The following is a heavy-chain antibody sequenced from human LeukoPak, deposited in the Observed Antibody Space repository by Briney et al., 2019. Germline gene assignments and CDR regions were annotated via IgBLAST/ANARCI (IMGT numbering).Heavy chain of an antibody. V-gene: IGHV4-34*01. J-gene: IGHJ6*02. CDR3: ARDVVVVAAGYYYGMDV. CDR2: INHSGST. CDR1: GGSFSGYY. Sequence: PSETLSLTCAVYGGSFSGYYWSWIRQPPGKGLEWIGEINHSGSTNYNPSLKSRVTISVDTSKNQFSLKPSSVTAADTAVYYCARDVVVVAAGYYYGMDVWGQGTTVTVSS. D-gene: IGHD2-15*01.